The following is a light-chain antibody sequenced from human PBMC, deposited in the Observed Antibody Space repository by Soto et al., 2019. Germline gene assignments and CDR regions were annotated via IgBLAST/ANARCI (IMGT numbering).Light chain of an antibody. J-gene: IGLJ1*01. CDR3: SSYRSGGTFV. CDR1: SSDVGAYNY. V-gene: IGLV2-14*01. Sequence: QSALTQPASVSGSPGQSITISCTGTSSDVGAYNYVSWYQQYPGKAPKLMIYGVTNRPSGVSNRFSGSKSGNTASLTISGLQAEDEADYYCSSYRSGGTFVFGSGTKLTVL. CDR2: GVT.